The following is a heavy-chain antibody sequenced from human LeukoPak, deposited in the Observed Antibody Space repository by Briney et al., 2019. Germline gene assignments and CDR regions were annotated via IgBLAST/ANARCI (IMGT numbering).Heavy chain of an antibody. CDR3: ARGKQYQLPTRRHYYYMDV. V-gene: IGHV4-34*01. CDR1: GGSFSGYY. J-gene: IGHJ6*03. CDR2: INHSGST. D-gene: IGHD2-2*01. Sequence: SETLSLTCAVYGGSFSGYYWSWIRQPPGKGLEWIGEINHSGSTNYNPSLESRVTISVDTSKNQFSLKLSSVTAADTAVYYCARGKQYQLPTRRHYYYMDVWGKGTTVTVSS.